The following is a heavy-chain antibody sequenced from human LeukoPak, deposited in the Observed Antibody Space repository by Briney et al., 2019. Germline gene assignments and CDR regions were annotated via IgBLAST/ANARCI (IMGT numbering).Heavy chain of an antibody. D-gene: IGHD6-6*01. CDR1: GYTFTSYG. Sequence: ASVKVSCKASGYTFTSYGISWVRQAPGQGLEWMGWISAYNGNTNYAQKLQGRVTMATDTSTSTAYMELRSLRSDDTAVYYCARQRSSSIAYYYYMDVWGKGTTVTVSS. CDR3: ARQRSSSIAYYYYMDV. V-gene: IGHV1-18*01. CDR2: ISAYNGNT. J-gene: IGHJ6*03.